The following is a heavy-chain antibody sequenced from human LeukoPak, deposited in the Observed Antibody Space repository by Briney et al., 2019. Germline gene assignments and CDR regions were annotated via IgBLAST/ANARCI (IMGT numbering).Heavy chain of an antibody. CDR1: GFTFSSYS. Sequence: PGGSLRLSCAASGFTFSSYSMNWVLQAPGKGLKWVSSISSSSSYIYYADSVKGRFTISRDNAKNSLYLQMNSLRAEDTAVYYCARESDSSGYYCIDYWGQGTLVTVSS. CDR3: ARESDSSGYYCIDY. D-gene: IGHD3-22*01. CDR2: ISSSSSYI. J-gene: IGHJ4*02. V-gene: IGHV3-21*01.